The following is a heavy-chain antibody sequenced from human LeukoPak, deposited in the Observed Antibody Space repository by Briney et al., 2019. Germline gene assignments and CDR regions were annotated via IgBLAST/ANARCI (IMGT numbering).Heavy chain of an antibody. CDR2: INPNSGGT. D-gene: IGHD2-2*01. CDR3: AREGGIVEVPAAHMSATGFDY. J-gene: IGHJ4*02. Sequence: ASVKVSCKASGYTFTCYYMHWVRQAPGQGLEWMGWINPNSGGTYYAQEFQGRVTMTRDTSISTAYMELSRLRSDDTAMYYCAREGGIVEVPAAHMSATGFDYWGQGTLVTVSS. CDR1: GYTFTCYY. V-gene: IGHV1-2*02.